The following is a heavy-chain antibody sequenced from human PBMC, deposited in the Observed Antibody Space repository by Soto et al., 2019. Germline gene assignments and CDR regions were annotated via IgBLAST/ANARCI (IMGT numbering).Heavy chain of an antibody. V-gene: IGHV1-69*01. D-gene: IGHD2-21*01. J-gene: IGHJ4*01. Sequence: QVQLVQSGAEVKEPGSSVKVSCKASGGGNLRDYRTTWVRRAPGQGLEWMGGIIPKLGSANYAQNFQGRVTVTAYESTNTVYMELMSLRSGDTAVYYCARGGDGYNFGVVYWGHGTPVTVSS. CDR3: ARGGDGYNFGVVY. CDR2: IIPKLGSA. CDR1: GGGNLRDYR.